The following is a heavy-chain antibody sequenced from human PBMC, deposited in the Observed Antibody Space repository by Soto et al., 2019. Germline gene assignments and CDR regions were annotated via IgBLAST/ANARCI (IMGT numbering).Heavy chain of an antibody. D-gene: IGHD2-2*01. CDR2: IIPIFGTA. CDR1: GGTFSSYA. V-gene: IGHV1-69*01. CDR3: ARSRDIVVAPAASLNYYYYYGMDV. J-gene: IGHJ6*02. Sequence: QVQLVQSGAEVKKPGSSVKVSCKASGGTFSSYAISWVRQAPGQGLEWMGGIIPIFGTANYAQKFQGRVTITADESTSTAYMELSSLRSEDTAVYYCARSRDIVVAPAASLNYYYYYGMDVWGQGTTVTVSS.